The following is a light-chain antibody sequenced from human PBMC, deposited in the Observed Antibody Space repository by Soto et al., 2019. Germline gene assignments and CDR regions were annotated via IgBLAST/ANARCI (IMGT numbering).Light chain of an antibody. J-gene: IGKJ1*01. CDR1: QSISSW. CDR2: EAR. CDR3: QQYDSYPST. Sequence: DIQMTQSPSTLSASLGDRVTITCRASQSISSWLAWYLQKPGKAPKLLIYEARNLESGVPSRFSGSGSGTEFTLTVSSLQPDDFATYYCQQYDSYPSTFGQGTKVDIK. V-gene: IGKV1-5*01.